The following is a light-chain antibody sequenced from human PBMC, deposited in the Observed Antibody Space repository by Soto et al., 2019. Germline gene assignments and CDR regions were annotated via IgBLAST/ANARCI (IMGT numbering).Light chain of an antibody. Sequence: DIQMTQSPSTLSASVGDRVTITCRASQSISYWLAWYQQKPGKAPNLLIYQASTLESGVPSRFSGSGSGAEFTLTTNSLQPDDFANYYCQQYSSYPLTFGGGTKVEIK. J-gene: IGKJ4*01. V-gene: IGKV1-5*03. CDR3: QQYSSYPLT. CDR1: QSISYW. CDR2: QAS.